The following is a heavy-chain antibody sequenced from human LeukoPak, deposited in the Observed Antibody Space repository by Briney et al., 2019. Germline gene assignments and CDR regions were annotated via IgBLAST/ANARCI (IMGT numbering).Heavy chain of an antibody. CDR3: VRRGDASSGWGDHDF. CDR1: GFIFSYYG. Sequence: GRSLRLSCAASGFIFSYYGMHWVRQAPGKGLEWVAVIWYDGSNQYYADSVKGRFTISRDNSKNMVHLQMNSLTGEDTALYYCVRRGDASSGWGDHDFWGQGALVTVSS. V-gene: IGHV3-33*01. J-gene: IGHJ4*02. D-gene: IGHD6-19*01. CDR2: IWYDGSNQ.